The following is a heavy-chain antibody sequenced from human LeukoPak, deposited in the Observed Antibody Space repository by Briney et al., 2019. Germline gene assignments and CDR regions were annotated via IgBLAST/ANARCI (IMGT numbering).Heavy chain of an antibody. CDR1: GFTFSTYG. J-gene: IGHJ5*02. CDR2: IRYDGSNK. CDR3: AKGSASCTSLNWLDP. V-gene: IGHV3-30*02. Sequence: PGGSLRLSCAASGFTFSTYGMHWVRQAPGKGLEWVAFIRYDGSNKYYADSVKGRFTISRDNSKNTLYLQMNSLRAEDTAVYYCAKGSASCTSLNWLDPWVQGTLVTVSS. D-gene: IGHD2-8*01.